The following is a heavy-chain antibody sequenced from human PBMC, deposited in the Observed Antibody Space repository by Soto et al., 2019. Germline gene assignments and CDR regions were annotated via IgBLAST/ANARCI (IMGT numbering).Heavy chain of an antibody. J-gene: IGHJ4*02. CDR3: ARGIVMPTFGGGHFAW. CDR1: GFTFHDYA. Sequence: EVQLVESGGGLVQPGRSLRLSCAASGFTFHDYAFHWVRQAPGKGLEWVSGISWNSNSIGYADSVKGRFTISRDNAKSSLYLKMNSLRAEDTALCYCARGIVMPTFGGGHFAWWGQGTLVIVSS. D-gene: IGHD3-16*01. V-gene: IGHV3-9*01. CDR2: ISWNSNSI.